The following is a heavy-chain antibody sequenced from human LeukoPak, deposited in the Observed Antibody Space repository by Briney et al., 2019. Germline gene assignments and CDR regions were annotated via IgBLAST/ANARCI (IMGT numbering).Heavy chain of an antibody. CDR2: IKQDGSEM. CDR3: AKDRVFMVRGYYFDY. V-gene: IGHV3-7*03. Sequence: GGSLRLSCAASGFNFRSYWMDWVRQAPGKGLEWVANIKQDGSEMYYVDSVKGRFTISRDNTKNSLFLHMSSLRAEDTAVYYCAKDRVFMVRGYYFDYWGQGTLVIVSS. CDR1: GFNFRSYW. J-gene: IGHJ4*02. D-gene: IGHD3-10*01.